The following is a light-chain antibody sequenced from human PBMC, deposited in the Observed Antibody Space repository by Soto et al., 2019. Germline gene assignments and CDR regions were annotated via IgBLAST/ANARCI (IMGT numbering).Light chain of an antibody. Sequence: DIQMTQSPSTLSASVGDRVTITCRASQSISSWLAWYQRKPGKAPKLLIYKASNLESGVPSRFSGSGSGTEFTLTLSSLQADDFATYYCQQFNSYSWTFGQGTKVESK. V-gene: IGKV1-5*03. J-gene: IGKJ1*01. CDR1: QSISSW. CDR3: QQFNSYSWT. CDR2: KAS.